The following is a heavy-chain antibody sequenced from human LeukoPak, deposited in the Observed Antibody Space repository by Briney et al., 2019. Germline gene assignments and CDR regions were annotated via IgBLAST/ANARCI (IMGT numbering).Heavy chain of an antibody. J-gene: IGHJ5*02. CDR2: INPNSGGT. CDR1: GYTFTGYY. V-gene: IGHV1-2*02. Sequence: GASVKVSCKASGYTFTGYYMHWVRQAPGQGLEWMGWINPNSGGTNYAQKLQGRVTMTTDTSTSTAYMELRSLRSDDTAVYYCARDLGGQQPLLGGFDPWGQGTLVTVSS. D-gene: IGHD6-13*01. CDR3: ARDLGGQQPLLGGFDP.